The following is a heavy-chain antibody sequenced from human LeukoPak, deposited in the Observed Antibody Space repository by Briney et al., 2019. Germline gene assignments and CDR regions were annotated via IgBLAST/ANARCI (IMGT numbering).Heavy chain of an antibody. CDR3: ARHKNYYVSSGKIFDY. J-gene: IGHJ4*02. CDR1: GASISIYY. V-gene: IGHV4-59*08. CDR2: IYYSGST. D-gene: IGHD3-22*01. Sequence: SETLSPTWTLSGASISIYYGSWIRQPPGKGLEWIGYIYYSGSTNYNPSLKSRVTISVDTSKNQFSLKLSSVTAADTAVYHCARHKNYYVSSGKIFDYWGEGTLVTVSS.